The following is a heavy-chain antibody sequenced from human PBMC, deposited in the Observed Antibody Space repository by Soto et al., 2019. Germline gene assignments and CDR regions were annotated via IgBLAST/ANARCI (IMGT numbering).Heavy chain of an antibody. Sequence: QVQLVQSGAEVKKPGASVKVSCKASGYTFSSYDINWVRQATGQGLGWMGWMNPKSGHTGSAQKFQGRVTMTRDTSISTAYMELSSLRSEDTAIYYCARTDGDLDVWGQGTTVTVSS. D-gene: IGHD4-17*01. CDR3: ARTDGDLDV. V-gene: IGHV1-8*01. J-gene: IGHJ6*02. CDR2: MNPKSGHT. CDR1: GYTFSSYD.